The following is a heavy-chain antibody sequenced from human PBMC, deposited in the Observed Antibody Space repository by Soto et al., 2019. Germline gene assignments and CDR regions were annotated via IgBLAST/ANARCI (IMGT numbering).Heavy chain of an antibody. D-gene: IGHD3-22*01. Sequence: PVWPLRLSWSASLFTFSSYAMNWVLQSPFKLLEWVSVISGSGGSTYYADSVKGRFTISRDNYKNTLYLQMNSLRAEDTAVYYCAKFITMIVVVIGDAFDIWGQGTMVTVSS. CDR1: LFTFSSYA. J-gene: IGHJ3*02. CDR2: ISGSGGST. V-gene: IGHV3-23*01. CDR3: AKFITMIVVVIGDAFDI.